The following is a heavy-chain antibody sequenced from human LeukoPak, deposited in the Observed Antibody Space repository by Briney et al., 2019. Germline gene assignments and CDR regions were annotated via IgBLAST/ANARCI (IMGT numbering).Heavy chain of an antibody. CDR3: AREGIVVVPAAIPVGPELSYYYYYMDV. D-gene: IGHD2-2*02. CDR1: GFTFGSYS. J-gene: IGHJ6*03. CDR2: ISSSSSTI. Sequence: EGSLRLSCAASGFTFGSYSMNWVRQAPGKGLEWVSYISSSSSTIYYADSVKGRFTISRDNAKNSLYLQMNSLRAEDTAVYYRAREGIVVVPAAIPVGPELSYYYYYMDVWGKGTTVTVSS. V-gene: IGHV3-48*04.